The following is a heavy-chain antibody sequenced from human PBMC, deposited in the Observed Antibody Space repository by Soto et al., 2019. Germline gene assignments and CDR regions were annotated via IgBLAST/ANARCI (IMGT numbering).Heavy chain of an antibody. Sequence: SXESLEISCKGFGCSVASYWIGWVRQMPGKGLELMGIIYPGDSDTKYSPSFQGQVTISADKSISTAYLQWTSLKASDTAMYYCARYCSGGSCYRPSYQFDYWGQGTLVTVSS. CDR1: GCSVASYW. D-gene: IGHD2-15*01. V-gene: IGHV5-51*01. J-gene: IGHJ4*02. CDR2: IYPGDSDT. CDR3: ARYCSGGSCYRPSYQFDY.